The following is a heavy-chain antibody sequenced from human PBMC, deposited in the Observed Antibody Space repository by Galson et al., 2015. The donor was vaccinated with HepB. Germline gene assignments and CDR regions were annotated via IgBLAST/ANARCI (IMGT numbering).Heavy chain of an antibody. V-gene: IGHV3-11*06. CDR1: GFTFSDYY. CDR3: VRDWGRTDEQIVAV. CDR2: ISSSSTYT. J-gene: IGHJ4*01. Sequence: SLRLSCAASGFTFSDYYMSWIRQAPGTGLEWVSYISSSSTYTNYADSVMGRFTIYRDNAKNSLYLQMNSLRAEDTAGYYCVRDWGRTDEQIVAVWGHGTLVTVSS. D-gene: IGHD2-21*01.